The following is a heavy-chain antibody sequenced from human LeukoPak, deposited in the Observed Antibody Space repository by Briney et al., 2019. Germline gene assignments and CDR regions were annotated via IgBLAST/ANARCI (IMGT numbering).Heavy chain of an antibody. D-gene: IGHD5/OR15-5a*01. Sequence: SQTLSLTCPVSGGSISSGSYYWRWLRQPAGKGLEWIGRVYASGNTNYNPSRKSRITISIDTSQNQFSLMLSSVTAADTAVYYCARLLEVSSTFDPWGQGTLVTVSS. CDR1: GGSISSGSYY. J-gene: IGHJ5*02. CDR2: VYASGNT. V-gene: IGHV4-61*02. CDR3: ARLLEVSSTFDP.